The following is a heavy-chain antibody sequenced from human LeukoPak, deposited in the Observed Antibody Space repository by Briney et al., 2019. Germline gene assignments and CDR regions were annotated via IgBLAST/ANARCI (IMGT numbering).Heavy chain of an antibody. V-gene: IGHV4-59*08. J-gene: IGHJ4*02. CDR2: IYYSGST. CDR1: GGSISSYY. Sequence: SETLSLTCTVSGGSISSYYWSWIRQPPGKGLEWIGYIYYSGSTNYNPSLKSRVTISVDTSKNQFSLKLSSVTAADTAVYYCARHPGIAAAGFDYWGQGTLVTVSS. D-gene: IGHD6-13*01. CDR3: ARHPGIAAAGFDY.